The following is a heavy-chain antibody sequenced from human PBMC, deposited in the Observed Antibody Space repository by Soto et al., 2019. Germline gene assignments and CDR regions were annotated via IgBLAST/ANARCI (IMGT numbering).Heavy chain of an antibody. V-gene: IGHV1-2*02. Sequence: GASVKVSCKASGYTFTGYYMHWVRQAPGQGLEWMGWINPNSGGTNYAQKFQGRVTMTRDTSISTAYMELSRLRSDDTAVYYCARDNDFWSGFQPVHAFDIWGQGTMVTVSS. CDR2: INPNSGGT. CDR1: GYTFTGYY. J-gene: IGHJ3*02. CDR3: ARDNDFWSGFQPVHAFDI. D-gene: IGHD3-3*01.